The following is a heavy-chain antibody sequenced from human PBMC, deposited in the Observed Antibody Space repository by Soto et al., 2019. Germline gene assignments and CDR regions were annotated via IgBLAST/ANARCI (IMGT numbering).Heavy chain of an antibody. CDR1: GFTFSNYY. CDR3: ARCLLGVGEHFDI. J-gene: IGHJ3*02. Sequence: QVQLVDSGGGLVKPGGSLRLSCAASGFTFSNYYMTWIRQAPGKGLEWISYISDSGSVTYYADSVQGRFSISRDNAKNSLFLEMNDLRVDDTAVYYCARCLLGVGEHFDIWGQGTMVTVSS. D-gene: IGHD2-15*01. CDR2: ISDSGSVT. V-gene: IGHV3-11*01.